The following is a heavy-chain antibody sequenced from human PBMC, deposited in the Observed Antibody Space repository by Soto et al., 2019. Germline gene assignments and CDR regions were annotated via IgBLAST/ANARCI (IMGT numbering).Heavy chain of an antibody. V-gene: IGHV4-59*08. CDR2: IYYSGST. Sequence: PSETLSLTCTSSGGSISNDYWSWIRQPPGKGLERIGYIYYSGSTNYNPSLKSRVTISVDTSKNQFSLKLSSVTAADTAVYYCARHPSPGFTNGLDLWGQGTLVTVSS. CDR3: ARHPSPGFTNGLDL. CDR1: GGSISNDY. J-gene: IGHJ5*02.